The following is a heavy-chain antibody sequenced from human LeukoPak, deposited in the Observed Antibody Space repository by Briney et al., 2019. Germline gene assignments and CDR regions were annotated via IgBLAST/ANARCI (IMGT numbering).Heavy chain of an antibody. V-gene: IGHV3-30-3*01. CDR2: ISYDGSSK. D-gene: IGHD2-21*02. CDR3: ARDPKDAPLVTADY. Sequence: PGRSLRLSCAASGFTFSNYALHWVRQAPGKGLEWLAVISYDGSSKFYSDSVEGRFTISRDDSKNTLFLQMNSLRPEDTAVYYCARDPKDAPLVTADYWGQGTLVTVSS. CDR1: GFTFSNYA. J-gene: IGHJ4*02.